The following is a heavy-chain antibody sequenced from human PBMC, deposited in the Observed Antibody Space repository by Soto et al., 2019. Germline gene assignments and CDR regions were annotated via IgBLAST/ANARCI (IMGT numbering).Heavy chain of an antibody. CDR2: IYWDGES. V-gene: IGHV2-5*02. J-gene: IGHJ4*02. CDR3: AHRDSTGTTTYFDS. Sequence: QITLKEAGPTLVKPTETLTLTCTFSGFSFTTTRMGVGWTRQPPGKALEWLAIIYWDGESRYNPLLRRRLTLTEDTSTNQVVLTMTTMDPKATATYYCAHRDSTGTTTYFDSWGQGSPVTVAS. CDR1: GFSFTTTRMG. D-gene: IGHD1-1*01.